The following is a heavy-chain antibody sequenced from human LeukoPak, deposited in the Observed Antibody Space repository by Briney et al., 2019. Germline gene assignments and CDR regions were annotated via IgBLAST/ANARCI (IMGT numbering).Heavy chain of an antibody. CDR2: IYYSGST. V-gene: IGHV4-59*08. CDR1: GGSMSSYY. CDR3: ARHRGSDPVDYFYS. D-gene: IGHD1-26*01. Sequence: SETLSLTCTVSGGSMSSYYWSWIRQPPEGGLEGIGSIYYSGSTNYHPSRKSRVTMSVDTSKNQFSLKLNSATAADTAVYYCARHRGSDPVDYFYSWGQGTLITMSS. J-gene: IGHJ4*02.